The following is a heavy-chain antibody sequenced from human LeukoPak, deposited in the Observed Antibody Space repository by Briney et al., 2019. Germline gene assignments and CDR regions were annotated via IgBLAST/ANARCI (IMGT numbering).Heavy chain of an antibody. CDR3: ARQPPFVLRYFDWLPFEDY. D-gene: IGHD3-9*01. V-gene: IGHV4-39*01. CDR2: IYYSGST. J-gene: IGHJ4*02. Sequence: SETLSLTCTVSGGSISSSSYSWGWIRQPPGKGLEWIGGIYYSGSTYYNPSLKSRVTISVDTSKNQFSLKLSSVTAADTAVYYCARQPPFVLRYFDWLPFEDYWGQGTLVTVSS. CDR1: GGSISSSSYS.